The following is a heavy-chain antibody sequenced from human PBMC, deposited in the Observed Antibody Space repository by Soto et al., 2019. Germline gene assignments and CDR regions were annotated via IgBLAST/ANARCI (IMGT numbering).Heavy chain of an antibody. D-gene: IGHD3-22*01. J-gene: IGHJ4*02. V-gene: IGHV1-18*01. CDR1: GYTFTSYG. Sequence: ASVKVSCKASGYTFTSYGISWVRQAPGQGLEWMGWISAYNGNTNYAQKLQGRVTMTTDTSTSTAYMELRSLRSDDTAVYYCARDRSQYMIVVVPACYWGQGTLVTVSS. CDR3: ARDRSQYMIVVVPACY. CDR2: ISAYNGNT.